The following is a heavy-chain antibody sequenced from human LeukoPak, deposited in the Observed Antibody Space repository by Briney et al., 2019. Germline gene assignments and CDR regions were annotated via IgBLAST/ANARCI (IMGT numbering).Heavy chain of an antibody. CDR1: GGSLSTYY. CDR3: ARGPPTDYYDSSGSYYVFDY. J-gene: IGHJ4*02. V-gene: IGHV4-59*12. D-gene: IGHD3-22*01. Sequence: SETLSLTCTVSGGSLSTYYWSWRRQPPGKGLEWIGYINYRGTTDSNPSLKSRVTISVDTSKNQFSLKLNSVTAADTAVYFCARGPPTDYYDSSGSYYVFDYWGQGTLVTVSS. CDR2: INYRGTT.